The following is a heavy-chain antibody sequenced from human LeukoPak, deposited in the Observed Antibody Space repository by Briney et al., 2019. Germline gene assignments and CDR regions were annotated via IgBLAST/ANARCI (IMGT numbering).Heavy chain of an antibody. D-gene: IGHD5-18*01. CDR2: IYYSGST. V-gene: IGHV4-59*01. J-gene: IGHJ6*03. Sequence: SETQSLTCTVSGGSISSYYWSWIRQPPGKGLEWIGYIYYSGSTNYNPSLKSRVTISVDTSKNQFSLKLSSVTAADTAVYYCARAARPGAYYYYMDVWGKGTTVTVSS. CDR3: ARAARPGAYYYYMDV. CDR1: GGSISSYY.